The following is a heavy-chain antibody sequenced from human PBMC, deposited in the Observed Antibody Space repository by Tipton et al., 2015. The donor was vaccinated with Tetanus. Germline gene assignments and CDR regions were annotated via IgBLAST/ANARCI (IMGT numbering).Heavy chain of an antibody. D-gene: IGHD6-6*01. Sequence: QLVQSGGGLVQPGGSLRLSCAASGFTFSNSWMTWVRQAPGKWLEWVANMNQDGSEIYYVDSVKDRFTISRDNAKRSLYLQMNSLRAEDTAIYYCARDVFPYSSSDWGQGTLVSVSS. J-gene: IGHJ4*02. CDR2: MNQDGSEI. CDR1: GFTFSNSW. CDR3: ARDVFPYSSSD. V-gene: IGHV3-7*01.